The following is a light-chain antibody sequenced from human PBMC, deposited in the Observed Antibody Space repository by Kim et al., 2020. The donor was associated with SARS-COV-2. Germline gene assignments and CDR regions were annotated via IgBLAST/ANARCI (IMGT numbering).Light chain of an antibody. CDR2: RNN. J-gene: IGLJ2*01. Sequence: SYELTQPLSVSVALGQTAKISCGGNNIGGKHVHWYQQRPGQAPVTVIYRNNNLPSGIPERFSGSNSGNAATLSISIVQVGDEAVYFCQVWDSNTVIFGGGTKLTVL. V-gene: IGLV3-9*01. CDR1: NIGGKH. CDR3: QVWDSNTVI.